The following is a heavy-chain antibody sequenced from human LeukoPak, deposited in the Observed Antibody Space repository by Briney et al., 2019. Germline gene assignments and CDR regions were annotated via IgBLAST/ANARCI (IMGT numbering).Heavy chain of an antibody. V-gene: IGHV3-7*01. CDR2: IKQDGSEK. CDR3: ARDQLWGAAYYYDSSGSLTGDAFDI. CDR1: GFTFSSFT. J-gene: IGHJ3*02. Sequence: GGSLRLSCAASGFTFSSFTMNWVRQAPGKGLEWVANIKQDGSEKYYVDSVKGRFTISRDNAKNSLYLQMNSLRAEDTAVYYCARDQLWGAAYYYDSSGSLTGDAFDIWGQGTMVTVSS. D-gene: IGHD3-22*01.